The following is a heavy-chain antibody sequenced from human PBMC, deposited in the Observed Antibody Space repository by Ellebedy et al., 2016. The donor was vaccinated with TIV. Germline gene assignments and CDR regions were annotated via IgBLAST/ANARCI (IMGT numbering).Heavy chain of an antibody. V-gene: IGHV3-33*01. J-gene: IGHJ4*02. D-gene: IGHD1-26*01. Sequence: GGSLRLSXAASGFTFSSYGMHWVRQAPGKGLEWVAVIWYDGSNKYYADSVKGRFTISRDNAKNSLYLQMNSLRAEDTAVYYCARSGDFDWGQGTLVTVSS. CDR1: GFTFSSYG. CDR2: IWYDGSNK. CDR3: ARSGDFD.